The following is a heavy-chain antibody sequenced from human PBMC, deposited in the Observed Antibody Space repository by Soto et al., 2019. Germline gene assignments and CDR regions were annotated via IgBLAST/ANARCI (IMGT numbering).Heavy chain of an antibody. J-gene: IGHJ6*02. D-gene: IGHD2-2*03. V-gene: IGHV4-39*01. CDR2: IYSSENT. Sequence: QLQLQESGPGLVKPSETLSLTCTVSGGSVSSNSYSWGWIRQSPGKGLEWIGTIYSSENTYYNPSFLSRVTISVDTSKNEFSLRLSPVTAADTAVYYCARLNGYCVSTNCHGYYGMDVWGQGTTVTVSS. CDR1: GGSVSSNSYS. CDR3: ARLNGYCVSTNCHGYYGMDV.